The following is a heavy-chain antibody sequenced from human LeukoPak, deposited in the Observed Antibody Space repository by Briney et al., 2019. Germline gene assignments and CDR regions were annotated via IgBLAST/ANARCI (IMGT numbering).Heavy chain of an antibody. Sequence: PGGSLRLSCAASGFTFSSYSMNWVRQAPGKGLEWVSSISSSSSYIYYADSVKGRFTISRDNSKNTLYLQMNSLRAEDTAVYYCAKERQQLSRFSFFDYWGQGTLVTVSS. J-gene: IGHJ4*02. V-gene: IGHV3-21*04. D-gene: IGHD6-13*01. CDR3: AKERQQLSRFSFFDY. CDR1: GFTFSSYS. CDR2: ISSSSSYI.